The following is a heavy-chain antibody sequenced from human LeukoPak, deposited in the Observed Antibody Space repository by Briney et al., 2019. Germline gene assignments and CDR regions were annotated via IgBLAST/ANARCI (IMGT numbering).Heavy chain of an antibody. J-gene: IGHJ4*02. V-gene: IGHV1-2*02. CDR1: GYTFTGYY. D-gene: IGHD3-10*01. CDR2: INPNSGGT. CDR3: ARDRVKGSAYDY. Sequence: ASVKVSCKASGYTFTGYYMHWVRQAPGQGLEWMGWINPNSGGTNYAQKFQGRVTMTRDTSISTAYMELSRLRSDDTAVYYCARDRVKGSAYDYWGQGTLVTVSS.